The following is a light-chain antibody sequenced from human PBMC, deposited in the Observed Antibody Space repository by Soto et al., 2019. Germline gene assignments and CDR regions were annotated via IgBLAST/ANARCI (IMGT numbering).Light chain of an antibody. J-gene: IGKJ5*01. Sequence: EIMLKQSPGTLSLTQGEGATLSCRASQSLSNNIYLAWYQQKPGQAPRLLIYGASSRATGIPNRFSGSGSGTEFTLTISSLQSEDFAGYYCQQYNNWPPITFGQGTRLEIK. V-gene: IGKV3D-15*01. CDR3: QQYNNWPPIT. CDR1: QSLSNN. CDR2: GAS.